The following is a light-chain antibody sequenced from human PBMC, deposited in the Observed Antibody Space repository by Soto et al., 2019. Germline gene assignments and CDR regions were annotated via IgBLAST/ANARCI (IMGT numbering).Light chain of an antibody. Sequence: QSVLTQPRSVSGSPGQSVSISCTGTISDVAGYNYVSWYQHHPGKAPKLLISDVTKRPSWVPDRFSGFKSGNTASLTISELQAEDEADFYCSSYAGNNNLVFGGGTKLTVL. CDR1: ISDVAGYNY. CDR3: SSYAGNNNLV. CDR2: DVT. V-gene: IGLV2-11*01. J-gene: IGLJ2*01.